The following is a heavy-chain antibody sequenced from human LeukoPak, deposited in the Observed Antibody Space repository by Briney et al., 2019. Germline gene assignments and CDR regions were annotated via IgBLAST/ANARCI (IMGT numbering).Heavy chain of an antibody. CDR2: ISGSGGST. CDR1: GFTFSSYA. J-gene: IGHJ4*02. V-gene: IGHV3-23*01. Sequence: GGSLRLSCAASGFTFSSYAMSWVRQAPGKGLEWVSAISGSGGSTYYADSVKGRFTISRDNSENTLYLQMNSLRAEDTAVYYCATGKGVRGVIAGFDYWGQGTLVTVSS. CDR3: ATGKGVRGVIAGFDY. D-gene: IGHD3-10*01.